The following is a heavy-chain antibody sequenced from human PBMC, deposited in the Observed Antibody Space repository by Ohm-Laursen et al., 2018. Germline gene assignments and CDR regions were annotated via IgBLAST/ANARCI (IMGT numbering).Heavy chain of an antibody. V-gene: IGHV4-59*12. CDR2: VHSSGST. CDR1: VGSTSSYY. CDR3: ARDRAHRAYYYYGMDV. D-gene: IGHD4/OR15-4a*01. J-gene: IGHJ6*02. Sequence: SDTLSLTCTVSVGSTSSYYWSWIRQPPGKGLEWIGYVHSSGSTNYNPSLKSRVTISVDTSKNQFSLKLSSVTAADTAVYYCARDRAHRAYYYYGMDVWGQGTTVTVSS.